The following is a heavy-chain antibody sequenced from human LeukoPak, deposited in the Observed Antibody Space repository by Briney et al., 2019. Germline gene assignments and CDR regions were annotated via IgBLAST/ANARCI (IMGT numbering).Heavy chain of an antibody. CDR2: INPNSGGT. CDR3: ARDWGMVRGVITSDFDS. Sequence: ASVKVSCKASGYTFTGYCMYWVRQAPGQGLEWMGWINPNSGGTNYAQKFQGRVTMTRDTSISTAYMELSRLRSDDTAVYYCARDWGMVRGVITSDFDSWGQGTLVTVSS. V-gene: IGHV1-2*02. D-gene: IGHD3-10*01. CDR1: GYTFTGYC. J-gene: IGHJ4*02.